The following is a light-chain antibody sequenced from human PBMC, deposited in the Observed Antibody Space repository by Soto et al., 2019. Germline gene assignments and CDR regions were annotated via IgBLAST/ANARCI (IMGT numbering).Light chain of an antibody. CDR2: EVI. CDR3: YSYTTTSARV. J-gene: IGLJ3*02. CDR1: SNDVGAFNY. Sequence: QSALTQPASVSGSPGQSITISCTGTSNDVGAFNYVSWYQQHPGKAPKVIIYEVINRPSGVSNRFSGSKSGNTASLTISGLQAEDEADYYCYSYTTTSARVFGGGTKATVL. V-gene: IGLV2-14*01.